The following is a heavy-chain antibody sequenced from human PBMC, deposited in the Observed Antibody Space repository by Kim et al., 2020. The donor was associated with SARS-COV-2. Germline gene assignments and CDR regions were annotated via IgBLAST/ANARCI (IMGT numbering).Heavy chain of an antibody. Sequence: SETLSLTCTVSGGSISSYYWSWIRQPPGKGLEWIGYIYYSGSTNYNPSLKSRVTISVDTSKNQFSLKLSSVTAADTAVYYCARVRPGGWHDFDYWGQGTLVTVSS. D-gene: IGHD6-19*01. CDR2: IYYSGST. J-gene: IGHJ4*02. V-gene: IGHV4-59*01. CDR1: GGSISSYY. CDR3: ARVRPGGWHDFDY.